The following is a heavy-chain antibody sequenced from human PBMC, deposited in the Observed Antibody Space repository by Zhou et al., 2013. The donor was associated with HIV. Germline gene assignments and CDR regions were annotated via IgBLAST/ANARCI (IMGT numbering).Heavy chain of an antibody. D-gene: IGHD1-26*01. Sequence: QLVQSGPEVKKPGASVKVSCKANGPTFSSFTINWVRQAPGQGLEWMGYISAYNGNTKIAQKFQDRVTVNTDTSTNTAYMELRSLTSEDTAVHYCATARGSGSYWYFDLWGRGTLVTVSS. CDR1: GPTFSSFT. CDR2: ISAYNGNT. J-gene: IGHJ2*01. CDR3: ATARGSGSYWYFDL. V-gene: IGHV1-18*01.